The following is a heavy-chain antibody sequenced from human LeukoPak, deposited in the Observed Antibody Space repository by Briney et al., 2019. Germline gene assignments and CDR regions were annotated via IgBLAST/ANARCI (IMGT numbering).Heavy chain of an antibody. Sequence: PGGSLRLSCAASGFTFSSYSMNWVRQAPGQGLEWVSYISSSSITIYYADSVKGRFTISRDNAKNSLYLQMNSLRVEDTAVYYCARDDSGPQAFDIWGQGTMVTVSS. CDR2: ISSSSITI. CDR1: GFTFSSYS. V-gene: IGHV3-48*01. D-gene: IGHD4/OR15-4a*01. J-gene: IGHJ3*02. CDR3: ARDDSGPQAFDI.